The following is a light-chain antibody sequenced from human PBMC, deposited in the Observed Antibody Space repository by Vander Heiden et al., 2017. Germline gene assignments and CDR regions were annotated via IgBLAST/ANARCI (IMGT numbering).Light chain of an antibody. Sequence: DIQMTQSPSSLSASVGDRVTLTCRASQSISSYLNWYQQKPGKAPKLLIYAASSLQSGVPSRFSGSGSGTDFTLTISSLQPEDFATYYCQQSYHTPGTFGQGTKVEIK. J-gene: IGKJ1*01. CDR1: QSISSY. CDR2: AAS. V-gene: IGKV1-39*01. CDR3: QQSYHTPGT.